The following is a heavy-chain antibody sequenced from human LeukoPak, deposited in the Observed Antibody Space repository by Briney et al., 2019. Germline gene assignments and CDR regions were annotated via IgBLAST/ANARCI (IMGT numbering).Heavy chain of an antibody. Sequence: GGSLRLSCAAPGFTFSNYWMSSVRQDPGKGQEWVANINQDGSVKYYVDSVKGRFTISRDNAKNSQYLQMNSLRVEDTAVYYCARIGYSSSSLDYWGQGTLVTVSS. CDR1: GFTFSNYW. V-gene: IGHV3-7*01. CDR2: INQDGSVK. J-gene: IGHJ4*02. CDR3: ARIGYSSSSLDY. D-gene: IGHD6-6*01.